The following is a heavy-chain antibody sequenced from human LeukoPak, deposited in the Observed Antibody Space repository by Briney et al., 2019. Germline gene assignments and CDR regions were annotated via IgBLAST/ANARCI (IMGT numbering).Heavy chain of an antibody. V-gene: IGHV4-34*01. J-gene: IGHJ5*02. CDR3: ARTPHYYGSGSCYRYNWFDP. CDR1: GGSFSGYY. D-gene: IGHD3-10*01. Sequence: SETLSLTCAVYGGSFSGYYWSWIRQPPGKGLEWIGEINHSGSTNYNPSLKSRVTISVDTSKNQFSLKLSSVTAADTAVYYCARTPHYYGSGSCYRYNWFDPWGQGTLVTVSS. CDR2: INHSGST.